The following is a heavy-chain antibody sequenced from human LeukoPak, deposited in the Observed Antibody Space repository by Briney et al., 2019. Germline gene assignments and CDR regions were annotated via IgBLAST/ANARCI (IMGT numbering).Heavy chain of an antibody. J-gene: IGHJ4*02. CDR3: AKLAVAGTVDY. D-gene: IGHD6-19*01. V-gene: IGHV3-30*18. CDR1: GFTFSSYG. CDR2: ISYDGSNK. Sequence: GRSLRLSCAASGFTFSSYGMHWVRQAPGKGLEWVAVISYDGSNKCYADSVKGRFTISRDNSKNTLYLQMNSLRAEDTAVYYCAKLAVAGTVDYWGQGTLVTVSS.